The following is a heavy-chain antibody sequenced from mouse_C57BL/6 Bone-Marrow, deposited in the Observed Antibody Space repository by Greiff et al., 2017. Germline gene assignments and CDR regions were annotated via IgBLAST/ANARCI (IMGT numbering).Heavy chain of an antibody. Sequence: QVQLQQPGAELVRPGSSVKLSCKASGYTFTSYWMDWVKQRPGQGLEWIGNIYPSDSETHYNQKFKDKATLTVDKSSSTAYLQLSSLTSEDSAVYDCARSRYRTRAGFAYWGQGTLVTVSA. V-gene: IGHV1-61*01. D-gene: IGHD2-12*01. CDR1: GYTFTSYW. J-gene: IGHJ3*01. CDR3: ARSRYRTRAGFAY. CDR2: IYPSDSET.